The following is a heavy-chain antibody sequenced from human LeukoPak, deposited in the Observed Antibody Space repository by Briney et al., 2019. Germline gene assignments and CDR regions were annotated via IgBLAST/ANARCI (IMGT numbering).Heavy chain of an antibody. CDR2: IYYSGST. CDR1: GGSISSSSYY. V-gene: IGHV4-39*07. D-gene: IGHD4-23*01. Sequence: SENLSLTCTVSGGSISSSSYYWGWIRQPPGKGLEWIGSIYYSGSTYYNPSLKSRVTISVDTSKNQLSLKLSSVTAADTAVYYCARDRLQWYNYFDYWGQGTLVTVSS. J-gene: IGHJ4*02. CDR3: ARDRLQWYNYFDY.